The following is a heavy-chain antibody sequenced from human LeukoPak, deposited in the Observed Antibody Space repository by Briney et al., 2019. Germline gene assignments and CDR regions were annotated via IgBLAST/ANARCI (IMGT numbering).Heavy chain of an antibody. CDR2: ISSTSGTM. J-gene: IGHJ4*02. V-gene: IGHV3-48*01. D-gene: IGHD5-18*01. CDR1: GFTFSTYS. CDR3: ARELKFAMAAFDY. Sequence: GGSLRLSCVVSGFTFSTYSMNWVRQAPGKGLEWVSYISSTSGTMHYADFVKGRFTISRDSAKNSLYLQMNSLRAEDTAVYFCARELKFAMAAFDYWGQGTLVSVSS.